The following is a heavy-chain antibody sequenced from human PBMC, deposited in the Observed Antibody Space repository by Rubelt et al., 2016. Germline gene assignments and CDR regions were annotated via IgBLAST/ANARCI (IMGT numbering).Heavy chain of an antibody. Sequence: LQLQESGPGLVKPSETLSLTCSVSGGSISSRTYYWGWVRQPPGKGLEWVARIRTKANSYATAYAVSLKGTVTIPIADSNNGAYLQMNSLKTEGTAVYYCSTSANFDSNWMDVWGQGTTVTVSS. V-gene: IGHV3-73*01. J-gene: IGHJ6*02. CDR2: IRTKANSYAT. D-gene: IGHD3-22*01. CDR1: GGSISSRT. CDR3: STSANFDSNWMDV.